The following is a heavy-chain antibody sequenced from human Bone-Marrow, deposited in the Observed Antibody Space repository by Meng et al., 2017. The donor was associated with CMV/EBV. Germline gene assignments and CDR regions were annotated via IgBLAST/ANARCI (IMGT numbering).Heavy chain of an antibody. V-gene: IGHV3-30*02. Sequence: GGSLRLSCAASGFTFSSYGMHWVRQAPGKGLEWVTFIRYDGINKYYADSVKGRFTISRDNSKNTLYLQMNSLRAEDTAVYYCARGYPQGIVGMDVWGQGTTVTVSS. J-gene: IGHJ6*02. CDR2: IRYDGINK. D-gene: IGHD1-26*01. CDR1: GFTFSSYG. CDR3: ARGYPQGIVGMDV.